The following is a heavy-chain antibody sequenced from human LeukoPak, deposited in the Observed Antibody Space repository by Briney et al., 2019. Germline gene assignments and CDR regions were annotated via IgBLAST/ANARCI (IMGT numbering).Heavy chain of an antibody. CDR1: GGSISSYY. Sequence: SETLSLTCTVSGGSISSYYWSWIRQPPGKGLEWIGEINHSGSTNYNPSLKSRVTISVDTSKNQFSLKLSSVAAADTAVYYCARAGIAAGNRKVDYWGQGTLVTVSS. D-gene: IGHD6-13*01. V-gene: IGHV4-34*01. J-gene: IGHJ4*02. CDR2: INHSGST. CDR3: ARAGIAAGNRKVDY.